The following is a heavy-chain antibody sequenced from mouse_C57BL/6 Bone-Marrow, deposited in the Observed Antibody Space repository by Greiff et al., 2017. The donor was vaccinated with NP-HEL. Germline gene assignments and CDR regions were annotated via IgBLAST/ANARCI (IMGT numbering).Heavy chain of an antibody. Sequence: QVQLQQPGAELVMPGASVKLSCKASGYTFTSYWMHWVKQRPGQGLEWIGEIDPSDSYTNYNQKFKGKSTLTVDKSSSTAYMQLSSLTSEDSAVYYCARGLLRPDYWGKGTTLTVSS. CDR2: IDPSDSYT. CDR3: ARGLLRPDY. J-gene: IGHJ2*01. V-gene: IGHV1-69*01. D-gene: IGHD2-3*01. CDR1: GYTFTSYW.